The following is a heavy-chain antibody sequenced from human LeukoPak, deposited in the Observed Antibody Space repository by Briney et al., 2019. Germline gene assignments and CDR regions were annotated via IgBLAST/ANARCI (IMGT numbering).Heavy chain of an antibody. CDR3: ARCAGVGATLTYYYYYGMDV. D-gene: IGHD1-26*01. CDR2: IKQDGSEK. V-gene: IGHV3-7*01. CDR1: GFTFSSYW. Sequence: GGSLRLSCAASGFTFSSYWMSWVRRAPGKGLEWVANIKQDGSEKYYVDSVKGRFTISRDNAKNSLYLQMNSLRAKDTAVYYCARCAGVGATLTYYYYYGMDVWGQGTTVTVSS. J-gene: IGHJ6*02.